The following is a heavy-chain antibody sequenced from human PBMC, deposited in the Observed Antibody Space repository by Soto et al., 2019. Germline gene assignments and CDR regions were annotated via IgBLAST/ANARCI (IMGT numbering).Heavy chain of an antibody. CDR2: ISAYNGNT. CDR1: GYTFTSYG. CDR3: ARDPVDIVATITDYYYGMDV. D-gene: IGHD5-12*01. V-gene: IGHV1-18*01. Sequence: ASVKVSCKASGYTFTSYGISWVRQAPGQGLEWMGWISAYNGNTNYAQKLQGRVTMTTDTAPSAAYMELRSLRSDDTAVYYCARDPVDIVATITDYYYGMDVWGQGTTVTVSS. J-gene: IGHJ6*02.